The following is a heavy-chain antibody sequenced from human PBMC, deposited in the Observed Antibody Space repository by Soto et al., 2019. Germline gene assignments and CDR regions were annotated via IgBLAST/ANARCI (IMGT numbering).Heavy chain of an antibody. D-gene: IGHD3-10*01. J-gene: IGHJ5*02. V-gene: IGHV4-31*03. CDR3: ARDNYYGSGSFQNWFDP. CDR1: GGSISSGGYY. CDR2: IYYSGST. Sequence: SETLSLTCTVSGGSISSGGYYWSWIRQHPGKGLEWIGYIYYSGSTYYNPSLKSRVTISVDTSKNQFSLKLSSVTAADTAVYYCARDNYYGSGSFQNWFDPWGQGTLVTVSS.